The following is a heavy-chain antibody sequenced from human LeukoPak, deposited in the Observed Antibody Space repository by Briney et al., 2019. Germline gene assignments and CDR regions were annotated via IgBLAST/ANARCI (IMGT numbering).Heavy chain of an antibody. D-gene: IGHD3-10*01. CDR2: TYPGDSDT. CDR3: ARGAEHAGYYFDY. CDR1: GYSFTSYW. J-gene: IGHJ4*02. Sequence: GESLKISCKGSGYSFTSYWIGWVRQMPGKGLEWMGITYPGDSDTRYSPSFQGQVTISADKSISTAYLQWSSLKASDTAMYYCARGAEHAGYYFDYWAQGTLVTVSS. V-gene: IGHV5-51*01.